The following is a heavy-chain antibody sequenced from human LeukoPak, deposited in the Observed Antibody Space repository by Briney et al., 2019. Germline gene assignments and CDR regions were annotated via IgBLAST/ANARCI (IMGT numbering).Heavy chain of an antibody. CDR3: ARDATTVQTFGD. D-gene: IGHD4-17*01. CDR1: GGTFSNSW. V-gene: IGHV3-15*05. Sequence: GGSLRLSCEASGGTFSNSWMIWVRQAPGQGLEWVGRIKSKTDGGTTDYAAPVKGRFTISRDDSKNTLYLQMNSLRAEDTAVYYCARDATTVQTFGDWGQGTLVTVSS. J-gene: IGHJ4*02. CDR2: IKSKTDGGTT.